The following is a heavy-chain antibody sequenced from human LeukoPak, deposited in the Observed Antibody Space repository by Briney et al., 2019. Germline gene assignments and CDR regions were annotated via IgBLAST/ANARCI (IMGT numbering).Heavy chain of an antibody. CDR2: IYYSGST. CDR1: GGSISSSSYY. D-gene: IGHD6-13*01. Sequence: SETLSLTCTVSGGSISSSSYYWGWIRQPPGKGLEWIGSIYYSGSTYYNPSLKSRVTISVDTSKNQFSLKLSSVTAADTAVYYCARGLERGAAAELMRGWFDPWGQGTLVTVSS. J-gene: IGHJ5*02. V-gene: IGHV4-39*01. CDR3: ARGLERGAAAELMRGWFDP.